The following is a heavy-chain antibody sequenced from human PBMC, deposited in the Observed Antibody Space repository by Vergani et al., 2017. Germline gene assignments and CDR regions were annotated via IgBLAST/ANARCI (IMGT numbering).Heavy chain of an antibody. J-gene: IGHJ6*02. CDR3: ARLLEGIGFYYGMDV. CDR2: MNPNSGNT. D-gene: IGHD3-10*01. V-gene: IGHV1-8*01. Sequence: QVQLVPSGAEVKTPGASVKVSCKASGYTFTSYDINWVRQATGQGLEWMGWMNPNSGNTGYAQKFQGRVTMTRNTSISTAYMELSSLRSEDTAVYYCARLLEGIGFYYGMDVWGQGTTVTVSS. CDR1: GYTFTSYD.